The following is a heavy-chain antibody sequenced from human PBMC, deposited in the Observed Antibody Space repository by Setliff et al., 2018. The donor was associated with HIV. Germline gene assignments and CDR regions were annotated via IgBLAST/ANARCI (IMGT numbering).Heavy chain of an antibody. CDR2: IIPVFGMT. V-gene: IGHV1-69*10. J-gene: IGHJ4*02. CDR3: ATQTVAVGAPGYFDS. Sequence: SVKVSCKASGGTFSSYAISWVRQAPGQGPEWLGGIIPVFGMTDYAQNFQGRLTITADTSASTAYMELLSLRSEDTAIYYCATQTVAVGAPGYFDSWGQGTLVTVSS. D-gene: IGHD2-15*01. CDR1: GGTFSSYA.